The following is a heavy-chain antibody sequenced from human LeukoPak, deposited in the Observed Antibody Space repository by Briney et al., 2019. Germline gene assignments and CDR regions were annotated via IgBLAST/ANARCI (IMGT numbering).Heavy chain of an antibody. Sequence: GGSLRLSCAASGFTFSSYGMHWVRQAPGKGLEWVAVISYDGSNKYYADSVKGRFTISRDNSKNTQYLQMNSLRAEDTAVYYCAVTVVTPFHFDYWGQGTLVTVSS. CDR1: GFTFSSYG. J-gene: IGHJ4*02. V-gene: IGHV3-30*03. CDR2: ISYDGSNK. CDR3: AVTVVTPFHFDY. D-gene: IGHD4-23*01.